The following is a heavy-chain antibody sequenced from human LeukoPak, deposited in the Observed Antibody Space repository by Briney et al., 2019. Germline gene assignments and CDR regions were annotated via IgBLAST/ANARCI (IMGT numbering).Heavy chain of an antibody. V-gene: IGHV1-46*01. CDR1: GYTFTGYY. CDR2: INPSGGST. D-gene: IGHD3-3*01. Sequence: ASVKVSCKASGYTFTGYYMHWVPQAPGQGLEWMGIINPSGGSTSYEQKFQGRVTMTSDMSTSTDYMELSSLRAEDTAVYYCARDNSVEDTEWWFDPWGQGTLVTVSS. J-gene: IGHJ5*02. CDR3: ARDNSVEDTEWWFDP.